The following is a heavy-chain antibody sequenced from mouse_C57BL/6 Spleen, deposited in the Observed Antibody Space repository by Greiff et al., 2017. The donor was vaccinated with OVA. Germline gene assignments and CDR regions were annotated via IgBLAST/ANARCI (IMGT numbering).Heavy chain of an antibody. Sequence: EVMLVESGEGLVKPGGSLKLSCAASGFTFSSYAMSWVRQTPEKRLEWVAYISSGGDYIYYADTVKGRFTISRDNARNTLYLQMSSLKSEDTAMYYCTRTRRSSGLYFDYWGQGTTLTVSS. D-gene: IGHD3-2*02. V-gene: IGHV5-9-1*02. CDR1: GFTFSSYA. CDR2: ISSGGDYI. J-gene: IGHJ2*01. CDR3: TRTRRSSGLYFDY.